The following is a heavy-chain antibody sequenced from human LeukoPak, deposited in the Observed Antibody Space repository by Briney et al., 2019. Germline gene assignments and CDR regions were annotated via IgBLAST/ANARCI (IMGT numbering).Heavy chain of an antibody. D-gene: IGHD3-22*01. CDR3: ARSSYIPMIVVVIMSAFDI. CDR1: GYTFTGYY. J-gene: IGHJ3*02. CDR2: INPNSGGT. V-gene: IGHV1-2*02. Sequence: ASVKVSCKASGYTFTGYYMHWVRQAPGQGLEWMGWINPNSGGTNYAQKFQGRVTMTRDTSISTAYMELMRLRSDDTAVYYCARSSYIPMIVVVIMSAFDIWGQGTMVTVSS.